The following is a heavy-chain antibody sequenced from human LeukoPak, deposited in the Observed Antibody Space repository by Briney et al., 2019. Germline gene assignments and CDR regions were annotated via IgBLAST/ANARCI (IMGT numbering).Heavy chain of an antibody. J-gene: IGHJ5*01. CDR3: AKDFTSRPTVTRGFDP. CDR2: IIWDNDRI. CDR1: GFTFDDYA. Sequence: GGSVRLSCAASGFTFDDYAMHGGRQAPGKGLEWVAGIIWDNDRIDYADSVKGRFTISRDNAKNSLYLQMNSRSAEDTAFYYCAKDFTSRPTVTRGFDPWGQGTLVIVSS. D-gene: IGHD4-17*01. V-gene: IGHV3-9*01.